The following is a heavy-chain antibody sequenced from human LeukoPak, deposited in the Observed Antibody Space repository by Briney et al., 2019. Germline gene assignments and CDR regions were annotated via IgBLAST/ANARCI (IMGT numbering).Heavy chain of an antibody. V-gene: IGHV3-30*04. CDR2: ISYDGSNK. CDR3: AVLTYYYDSSFDY. J-gene: IGHJ4*02. Sequence: GGSLRLSCAASGFTFSSYAMHWVRQAPGKGLEWVADISYDGSNKYYADSVKGRFTISRDNSKNTLYLQMNSLRAEDTAVYYCAVLTYYYDSSFDYWGQGTLVTVSS. D-gene: IGHD3-22*01. CDR1: GFTFSSYA.